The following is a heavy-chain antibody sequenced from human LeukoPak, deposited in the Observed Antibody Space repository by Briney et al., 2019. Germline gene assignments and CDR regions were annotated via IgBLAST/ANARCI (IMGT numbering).Heavy chain of an antibody. CDR1: GGSISSCGYY. V-gene: IGHV4-31*03. CDR2: IYYSGST. Sequence: SQTLSLTCTVSGGSISSCGYYWSWIRQHPGKGLEWIGYIYYSGSTYYNPSLKSRVTISVDTSKNQFSLKLSSVTAADTAVYYCARDSGGDYYYYGMDVWGQGTTVTVSS. J-gene: IGHJ6*02. CDR3: ARDSGGDYYYYGMDV. D-gene: IGHD4-17*01.